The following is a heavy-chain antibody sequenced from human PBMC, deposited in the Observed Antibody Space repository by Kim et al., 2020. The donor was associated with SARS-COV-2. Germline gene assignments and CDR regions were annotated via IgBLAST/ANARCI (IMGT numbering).Heavy chain of an antibody. V-gene: IGHV3-7*03. CDR1: GFTFSSYW. D-gene: IGHD6-19*01. J-gene: IGHJ4*02. Sequence: GGSLRLSCAASGFTFSSYWMSWFRQAPGKGLEWVANIKQDGSEKYYVDSVKGRFTISRDNAKNSLYLQMNSLRAEDTAVYYCARVGIAVAGISFDYWGQGTLVTVSS. CDR2: IKQDGSEK. CDR3: ARVGIAVAGISFDY.